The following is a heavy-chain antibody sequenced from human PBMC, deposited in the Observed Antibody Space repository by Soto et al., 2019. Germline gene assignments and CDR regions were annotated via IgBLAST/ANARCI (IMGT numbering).Heavy chain of an antibody. CDR1: GFTFDEYV. CDR2: ISWNGDTF. J-gene: IGHJ4*02. D-gene: IGHD4-17*01. Sequence: VQLVESGGGLVQPGRSLRLSCAASGFTFDEYVMYWVRQAPGKGLEWVSSISWNGDTFGYADSVKGRFTISRDNAKNSLYLQMNSLTAEDTALYYCANSRYGDYYFDDWGQGTLVTVSS. CDR3: ANSRYGDYYFDD. V-gene: IGHV3-9*01.